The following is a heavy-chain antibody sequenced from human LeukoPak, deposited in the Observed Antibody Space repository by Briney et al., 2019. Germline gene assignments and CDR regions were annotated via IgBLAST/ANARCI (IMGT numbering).Heavy chain of an antibody. CDR3: ARHGYSSSGSDAFDI. J-gene: IGHJ3*02. V-gene: IGHV1-2*02. CDR1: GYTFTSYC. CDR2: INPNSGGT. Sequence: GASVKVSCKASGYTFTSYCMHWVRQAPGQGLEWMGWINPNSGGTNYAQKFQGRVTMTRDTSISTAYMELSRLRSDDTAVYYCARHGYSSSGSDAFDIWGQGTMVTVSS. D-gene: IGHD6-13*01.